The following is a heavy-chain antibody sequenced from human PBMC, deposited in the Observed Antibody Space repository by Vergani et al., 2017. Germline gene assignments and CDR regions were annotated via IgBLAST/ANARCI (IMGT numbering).Heavy chain of an antibody. D-gene: IGHD3-10*01. J-gene: IGHJ4*02. CDR3: AGTLTYYYGSGSNLFWY. CDR2: IIPILGIA. CDR1: GGTFSSYT. V-gene: IGHV1-69*02. Sequence: QVQLVQSGAEVKKPGSSVKVSCKASGGTFSSYTISWVRQDPGQGLEWMGRIIPILGIANYAQKFQGRVTITADKSTSTAYMELSSLRSEDTAVYYCAGTLTYYYGSGSNLFWYWGQGTLVTVSS.